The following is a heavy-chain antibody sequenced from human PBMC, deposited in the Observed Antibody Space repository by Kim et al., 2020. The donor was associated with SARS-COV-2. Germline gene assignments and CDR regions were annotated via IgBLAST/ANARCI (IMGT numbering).Heavy chain of an antibody. CDR2: IRGGGANP. CDR3: AKCLFRYGSDSVDI. Sequence: GGSLRLSCAASGFTFSNYAMNWVRQAPGKGLEWVSSIRGGGANPYYADSVKGRFTISRDNSKNTLYLQMNSLTGDDTAVYYCAKCLFRYGSDSVDIWRLGTVDTVSS. CDR1: GFTFSNYA. D-gene: IGHD5-18*01. V-gene: IGHV3-23*01. J-gene: IGHJ3*02.